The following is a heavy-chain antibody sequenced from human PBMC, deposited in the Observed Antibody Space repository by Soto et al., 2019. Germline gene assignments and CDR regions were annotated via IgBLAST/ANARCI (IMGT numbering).Heavy chain of an antibody. J-gene: IGHJ6*02. CDR1: GGSISSKSYY. V-gene: IGHV4-39*01. CDR2: IFYSGST. D-gene: IGHD5-18*01. CDR3: ACIFALVYSYGVYYDGLYF. Sequence: PSETLSLTCTVSGGSISSKSYYWGWIRQHPGKGLEWIGSIFYSGSTYYNPSLKSRVTISVDTSKNQFSLKLSSVTAADTAVYYCACIFALVYSYGVYYDGLYFWAQGTTVPGS.